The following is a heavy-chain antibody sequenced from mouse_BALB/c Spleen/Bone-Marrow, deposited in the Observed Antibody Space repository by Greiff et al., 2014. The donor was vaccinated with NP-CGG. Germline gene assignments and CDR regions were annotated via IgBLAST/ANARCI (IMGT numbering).Heavy chain of an antibody. J-gene: IGHJ4*01. Sequence: EVQLVQSGGGLVKPGGSLKLSCAASGFTFSDYYMYWVRQTPEKRLEWVATISDGGGYTYYTDSVWGRFTISRDNAKNNLYLQMSSPKSEDTAMYYCARSGERYGAMDYWGQGTSVTVFS. D-gene: IGHD2-10*02. CDR3: ARSGERYGAMDY. CDR1: GFTFSDYY. CDR2: ISDGGGYT. V-gene: IGHV5-4*02.